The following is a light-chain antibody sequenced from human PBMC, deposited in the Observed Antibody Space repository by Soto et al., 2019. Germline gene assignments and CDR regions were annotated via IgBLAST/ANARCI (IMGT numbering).Light chain of an antibody. CDR1: QSVRSN. CDR2: AAS. J-gene: IGKJ1*01. CDR3: QQYSNWPRT. Sequence: EIVMTQFPATLSVSPGERATLSCRASQSVRSNLAWYQQKPGQAPRLLIFAASTRATVIPARFRDSGSGTEFTLTISDLQSEDFAVYYCQQYSNWPRTFGQGTKVDIK. V-gene: IGKV3-15*01.